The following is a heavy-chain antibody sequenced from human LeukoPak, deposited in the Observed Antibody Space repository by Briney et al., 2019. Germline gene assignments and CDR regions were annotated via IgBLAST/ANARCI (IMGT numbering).Heavy chain of an antibody. CDR3: GTDRNSGKYYDY. J-gene: IGHJ4*02. D-gene: IGHD1-26*01. Sequence: GGSLRLSCVVSGLRFRNYGMHWVRQAPGKGLEWVAVIYYDGSNQYYVDSVKGRFTVSRDNAKNTLYLQMDSMRAEDTAVYYCGTDRNSGKYYDYWGQGTLVTVSS. CDR2: IYYDGSNQ. V-gene: IGHV3-33*01. CDR1: GLRFRNYG.